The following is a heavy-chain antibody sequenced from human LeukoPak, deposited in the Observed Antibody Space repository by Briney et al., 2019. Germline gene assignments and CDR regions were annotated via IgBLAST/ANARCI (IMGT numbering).Heavy chain of an antibody. D-gene: IGHD6-19*01. J-gene: IGHJ5*02. CDR2: INPNSGGT. CDR3: AREGSSGWSPQGWFDP. V-gene: IGHV1-2*02. CDR1: GYTFTGYY. Sequence: GASVKVSCKASGYTFTGYYIHWVRQAPGQGLEWMGWINPNSGGTNYAQKFQGRVTMTRDTSIGTAYMELSRLNFDDRAIYYCAREGSSGWSPQGWFDPWGQGTLVTVSS.